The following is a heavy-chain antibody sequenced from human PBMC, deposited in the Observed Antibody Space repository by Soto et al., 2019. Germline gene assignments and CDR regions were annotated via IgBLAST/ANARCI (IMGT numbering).Heavy chain of an antibody. CDR1: GGSISSSSYY. CDR3: ARQLFGVVTNHNWFDP. Sequence: SETLSLTCTVSGGSISSSSYYWGWIRQPPGKGLEWIGSIYYSGSTYYNPSLKSRVTISVDTSKNQFSLKLSSVTAADTAVYYCARQLFGVVTNHNWFDPWGQGTLVTVSS. D-gene: IGHD3-3*01. J-gene: IGHJ5*02. V-gene: IGHV4-39*01. CDR2: IYYSGST.